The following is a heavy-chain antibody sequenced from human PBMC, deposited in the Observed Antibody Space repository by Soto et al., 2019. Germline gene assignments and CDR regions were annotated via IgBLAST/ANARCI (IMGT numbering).Heavy chain of an antibody. D-gene: IGHD3-10*01. Sequence: QVQLVQSGAAVKKPGASVKVSCKASGYTFTGSYMHWVRQAPGQGLEWMGWINPNSGGTNYAQKFQGRVTMTRDTSSSTAYMELSRLRSDDTAVYYCARDRDLLWFGEPPSGMDVWGQGTTVTVAS. CDR3: ARDRDLLWFGEPPSGMDV. CDR2: INPNSGGT. V-gene: IGHV1-2*02. CDR1: GYTFTGSY. J-gene: IGHJ6*02.